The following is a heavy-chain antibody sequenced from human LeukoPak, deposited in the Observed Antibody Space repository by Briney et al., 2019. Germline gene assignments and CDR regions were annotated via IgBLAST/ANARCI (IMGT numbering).Heavy chain of an antibody. V-gene: IGHV3-48*03. CDR3: ARARSVVPAAKDSDY. CDR1: GFTFSSYE. CDR2: ISSSGSTI. D-gene: IGHD2-2*01. Sequence: PGGSPRLSCAASGFTFSSYEMNWVRQAPGKGLEWVSYISSSGSTIYYADSVKGRFTISRDNAKNSLYLQMNSLRAEDTAVYYCARARSVVPAAKDSDYWGQGTLVTVSS. J-gene: IGHJ4*02.